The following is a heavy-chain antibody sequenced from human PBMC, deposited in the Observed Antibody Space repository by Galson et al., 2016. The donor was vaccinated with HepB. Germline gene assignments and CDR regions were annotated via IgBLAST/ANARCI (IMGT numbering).Heavy chain of an antibody. CDR2: IYYSGST. V-gene: IGHV4-39*01. J-gene: IGHJ1*01. D-gene: IGHD1-26*01. CDR3: ARRSSLGFIDF. CDR1: GGSISSSRYY. Sequence: SETLSLTCNVSGGSISSSRYYWDWIRQPPGKGLEGIGSIYYSGSTYYNPSLKSRITISVDTSKNQFSLRLTSVTAADTALYYCARRSSLGFIDFWGQGTLVTVS.